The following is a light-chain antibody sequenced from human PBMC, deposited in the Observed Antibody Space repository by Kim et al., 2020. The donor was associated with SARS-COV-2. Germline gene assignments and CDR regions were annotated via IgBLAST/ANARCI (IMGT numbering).Light chain of an antibody. CDR2: DTG. CDR3: LLSSSDSRV. CDR1: TGAVTSDHF. Sequence: PGGTVTLTCDSSTGAVTSDHFPYWFQQKPDQAPRTLIYDTGNRHSWTPARFSGSLLGGKAALTLSAAQAEDEADYYCLLSSSDSRVFGGGTQLTVL. J-gene: IGLJ2*01. V-gene: IGLV7-46*01.